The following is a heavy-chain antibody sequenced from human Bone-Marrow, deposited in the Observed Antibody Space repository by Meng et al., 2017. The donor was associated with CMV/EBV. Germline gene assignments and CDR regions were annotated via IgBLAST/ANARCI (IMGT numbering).Heavy chain of an antibody. D-gene: IGHD5-18*01. CDR3: ARGDDTAITFGAFDI. J-gene: IGHJ3*02. Sequence: ASVKVSCKASGYTFTGYYIHWVRQAPGQGLEWMGWINPNSGGTHYAQKFQGRVTMTRDTSISTVYIELSRLRSDDTAVYYCARGDDTAITFGAFDIWGQGTMVTVSS. V-gene: IGHV1-2*02. CDR2: INPNSGGT. CDR1: GYTFTGYY.